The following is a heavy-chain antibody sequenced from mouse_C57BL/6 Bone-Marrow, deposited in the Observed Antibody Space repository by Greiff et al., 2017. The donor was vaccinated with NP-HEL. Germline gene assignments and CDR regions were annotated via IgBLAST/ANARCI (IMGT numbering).Heavy chain of an antibody. Sequence: EVHLVESGGGFVKPGGSLKLSCAASGFTFSRYAMSWVRQTPEKRLAWVATISDGGIYTYYPDNVTGRFTISRDNAKNNLYLQMSHLKSEDTARYYCARDRELFYWYFDVWGTGTTVTVSS. J-gene: IGHJ1*03. CDR1: GFTFSRYA. V-gene: IGHV5-4*01. CDR2: ISDGGIYT. D-gene: IGHD3-3*01. CDR3: ARDRELFYWYFDV.